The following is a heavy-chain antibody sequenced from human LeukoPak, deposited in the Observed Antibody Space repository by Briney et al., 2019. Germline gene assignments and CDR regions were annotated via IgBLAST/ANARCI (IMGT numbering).Heavy chain of an antibody. V-gene: IGHV1-18*01. CDR3: ARDASKRGGSYFYMYV. Sequence: SVKVSCKASGYTFNRHSIIWVRQAPGQGLDRMGWTSAWNLDRSYPQKIHGRATKTTDTSTSTANLDLTNLTFVDTAISYFARDASKRGGSYFYMYVWGKGTTVTVSS. CDR2: TSAWNLDR. D-gene: IGHD3-16*01. CDR1: GYTFNRHS. J-gene: IGHJ6*03.